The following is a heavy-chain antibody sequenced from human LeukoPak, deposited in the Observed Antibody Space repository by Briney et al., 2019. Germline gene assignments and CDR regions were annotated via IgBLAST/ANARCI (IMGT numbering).Heavy chain of an antibody. CDR3: ATGHYYGSGSYGY. Sequence: SETLSLTCTVSGGSISSSSYYWGWIRQPPGKGLEWIGSIYYSGNTYYNPSLKSRVTISVDTSKNQFSLKLSSVTAADTAVYYCATGHYYGSGSYGYWGQGTLVTVSS. V-gene: IGHV4-39*01. J-gene: IGHJ4*02. CDR2: IYYSGNT. CDR1: GGSISSSSYY. D-gene: IGHD3-10*01.